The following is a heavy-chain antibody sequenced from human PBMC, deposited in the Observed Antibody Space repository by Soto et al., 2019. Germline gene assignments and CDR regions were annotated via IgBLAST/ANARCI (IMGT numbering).Heavy chain of an antibody. D-gene: IGHD3-3*01. J-gene: IGHJ4*02. Sequence: QVQLQQWGAGLLKPSETLSLTCAVYGGSFSGYYWSWIRQPPGQGLEWIGEINHSGSTNYNPSLKSRVTISVDTSKNQFSLKLSSVTAADTAVYYCARGINDFWSGYYIDYWGQGTLVTVSS. CDR2: INHSGST. V-gene: IGHV4-34*01. CDR3: ARGINDFWSGYYIDY. CDR1: GGSFSGYY.